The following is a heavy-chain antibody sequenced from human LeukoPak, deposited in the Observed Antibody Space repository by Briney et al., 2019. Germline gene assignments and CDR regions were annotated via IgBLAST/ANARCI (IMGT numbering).Heavy chain of an antibody. V-gene: IGHV5-51*01. J-gene: IGHJ4*02. CDR1: GYSFTSYW. CDR2: IYPGDSDT. Sequence: GESLKISCKGSGYSFTSYWIGWVRQMPGKGLEWMGIIYPGDSDTRYSPSFQGQVTISADKSISTAYLQWSSLKASDTAMYYCARRAIVLRPGSVSYVPYFDYWGQGTLVTVSS. D-gene: IGHD2-8*01. CDR3: ARRAIVLRPGSVSYVPYFDY.